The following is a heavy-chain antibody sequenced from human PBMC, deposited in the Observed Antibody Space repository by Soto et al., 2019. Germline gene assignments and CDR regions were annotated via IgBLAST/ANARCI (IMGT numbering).Heavy chain of an antibody. CDR3: AMVDNYVTPTPQDV. Sequence: QVQLVQSGNEVRKRGSSVKVSCKASGYIIVNYGTAWVRQAPEQGLEWMGWISPYSCNTHYASKVRGRLTMTKDTSTSTGYKDMGRLTSDDTAVYYCAMVDNYVTPTPQDVWGQGTTVTVSS. J-gene: IGHJ6*02. CDR2: ISPYSCNT. D-gene: IGHD3-16*01. V-gene: IGHV1-18*01. CDR1: GYIIVNYG.